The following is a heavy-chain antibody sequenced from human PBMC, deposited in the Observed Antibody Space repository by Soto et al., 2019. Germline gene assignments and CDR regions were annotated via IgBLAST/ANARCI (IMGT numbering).Heavy chain of an antibody. CDR2: INTGSSNT. J-gene: IGHJ4*02. CDR3: ARAMPTAGYTYFDQ. CDR1: GYTFTSYG. Sequence: QVDLVQSGAEVKEPGDSVRISCEASGYTFTSYGIHWVRKAPGQRLEWMGWINTGSSNTRYSPEFQARVTITRDTSASTAYMELNSLRSEDTAVYYCARAMPTAGYTYFDQWGQGTLVTVSS. D-gene: IGHD3-9*01. V-gene: IGHV1-3*04.